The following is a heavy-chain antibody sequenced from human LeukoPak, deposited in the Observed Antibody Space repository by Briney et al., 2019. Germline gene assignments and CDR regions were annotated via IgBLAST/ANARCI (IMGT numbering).Heavy chain of an antibody. V-gene: IGHV4-4*07. CDR3: ERDILAADTFDY. CDR2: IYTSGST. CDR1: GGSISSYY. J-gene: IGHJ4*02. D-gene: IGHD6-13*01. Sequence: SETLSLTCTVSGGSISSYYWSWIRQPAGKGLEWIGRIYTSGSTNYNPSLRSRVTMSVDTSKNQFSLKLSSVTAADTAVYYCERDILAADTFDYWGQGTLVTVSS.